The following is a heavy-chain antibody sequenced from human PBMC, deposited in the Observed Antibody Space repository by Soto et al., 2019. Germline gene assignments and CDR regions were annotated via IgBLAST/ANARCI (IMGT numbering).Heavy chain of an antibody. CDR2: IIPMLRIA. Sequence: ASVKVSCKASRGTFSGFTLNWVRQAPGQGLEWMGRIIPMLRIANYAQKFQGRVTITADRSTSTAYMDLRSLRSDDTAVYYCARDQGITTFGVYSMYYYGMDVWGQGTTVTVSS. J-gene: IGHJ6*02. V-gene: IGHV1-69*04. CDR3: ARDQGITTFGVYSMYYYGMDV. D-gene: IGHD3-3*01. CDR1: RGTFSGFT.